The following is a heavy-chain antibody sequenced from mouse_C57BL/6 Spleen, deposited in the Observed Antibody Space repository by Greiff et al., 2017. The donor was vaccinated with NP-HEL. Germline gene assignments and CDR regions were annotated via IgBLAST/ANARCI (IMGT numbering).Heavy chain of an antibody. D-gene: IGHD1-2*01. Sequence: QVQLQQPGAELVRPGSSVKLSCKASGYTFTSYWMHWVKQRPIQGLEWIGNIDPSDSETHYNQKFKDKATLTVDESSSTAYMQLSSLTSEDSAVYYCARDGPYYAMDYWGQGTSVTVSS. J-gene: IGHJ4*01. CDR1: GYTFTSYW. CDR3: ARDGPYYAMDY. V-gene: IGHV1-52*01. CDR2: IDPSDSET.